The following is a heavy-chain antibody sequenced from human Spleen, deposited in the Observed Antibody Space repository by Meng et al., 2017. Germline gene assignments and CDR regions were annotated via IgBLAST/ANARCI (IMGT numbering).Heavy chain of an antibody. J-gene: IGHJ4*02. CDR3: ARGHDFWSGYYSFDY. Sequence: GGSLRLSCAASGFTFSSYWMSWVRQAPGKGLEWVANIKQDGSEKYYVDSVKGRFTISRDNAKNSLYLQMNSLRAEDTAVYYCARGHDFWSGYYSFDYWGQGTLVTVSS. D-gene: IGHD3-3*01. CDR1: GFTFSSYW. CDR2: IKQDGSEK. V-gene: IGHV3-7*01.